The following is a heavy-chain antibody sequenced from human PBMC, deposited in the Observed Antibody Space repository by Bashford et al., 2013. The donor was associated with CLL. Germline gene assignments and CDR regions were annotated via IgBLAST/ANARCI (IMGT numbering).Heavy chain of an antibody. Sequence: SETLSLTCAVYGESFSGYYWSWIRQPPGKGLEWIGEINHSGSTNYNPSLKSRVTISVDTSKNQFSLKLSSVTAADTAVYYCARGPMIVVVINPGEPYYYYYYGMDVWGQGTTVTVSS. J-gene: IGHJ6*02. CDR2: INHSGST. V-gene: IGHV4-34*01. CDR3: ARGPMIVVVINPGEPYYYYYYGMDV. CDR1: GESFSGYY. D-gene: IGHD3-22*01.